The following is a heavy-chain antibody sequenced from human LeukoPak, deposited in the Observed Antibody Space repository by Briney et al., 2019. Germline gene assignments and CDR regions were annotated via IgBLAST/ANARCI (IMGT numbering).Heavy chain of an antibody. CDR1: GFTFSSYA. V-gene: IGHV3-30*04. J-gene: IGHJ4*02. CDR3: ARGSGDILTGYYSHYFDY. CDR2: ISYDGSNK. Sequence: GGSLRLSCAASGFTFSSYAMHWVRQAPGKGLEWVAVISYDGSNKYYADSVKGRFTISRDNSKNTLYLQMNSLRAEDTAVYYCARGSGDILTGYYSHYFDYWGQGTLVTVSS. D-gene: IGHD3-9*01.